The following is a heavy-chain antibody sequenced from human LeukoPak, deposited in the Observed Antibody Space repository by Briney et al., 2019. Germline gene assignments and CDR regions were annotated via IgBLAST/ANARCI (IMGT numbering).Heavy chain of an antibody. CDR3: ARWGPGYCSGGSCYRFDY. J-gene: IGHJ4*02. D-gene: IGHD2-15*01. CDR2: INTGNSNT. V-gene: IGHV1-3*04. Sequence: ASVKVSCKASGYTFTIYAIYWVRQAPGQRLEWMGWINTGNSNTKYSQNFQGRVTITRDTSASTAYMELSSLRSEDTAVYYCARWGPGYCSGGSCYRFDYWGQGTLVTVSS. CDR1: GYTFTIYA.